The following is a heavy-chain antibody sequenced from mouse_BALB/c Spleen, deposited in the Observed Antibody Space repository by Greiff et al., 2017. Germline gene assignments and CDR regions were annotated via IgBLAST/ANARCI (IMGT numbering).Heavy chain of an antibody. V-gene: IGHV1-69*01. J-gene: IGHJ4*01. D-gene: IGHD1-1*01. CDR2: IDTSDSYT. CDR3: ARDTTVVAPYAMDY. CDR1: GYTFTDYW. Sequence: QVQLKQPGAELVMPGASVKMSCKASGYTFTDYWMHWVKQRPGQGLEWIGAIDTSDSYTSYNQKFKGKATLTVDESSSTAYMQLSSLTSEDSAVYYCARDTTVVAPYAMDYWGQGTSVTVSS.